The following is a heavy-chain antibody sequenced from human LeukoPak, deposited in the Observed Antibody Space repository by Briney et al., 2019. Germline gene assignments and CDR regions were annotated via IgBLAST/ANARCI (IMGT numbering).Heavy chain of an antibody. V-gene: IGHV5-51*01. D-gene: IGHD2-2*01. CDR2: IYPGDSDT. Sequence: NPGESLKISYKGPGYSFTSYWIGWVRQMPGKGLEWMGIIYPGDSDTTYSPSFQGQVTISADKSISTAYLQWSSLKASDTAMYYCARRDGYCSSTSCYADYYYGMDVWGQGTTVTVSS. CDR1: GYSFTSYW. CDR3: ARRDGYCSSTSCYADYYYGMDV. J-gene: IGHJ6*02.